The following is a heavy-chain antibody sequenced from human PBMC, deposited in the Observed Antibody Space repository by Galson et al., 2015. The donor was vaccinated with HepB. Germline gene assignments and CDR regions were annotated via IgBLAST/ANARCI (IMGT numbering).Heavy chain of an antibody. Sequence: ETLSLTCAVYTGSFSGYYWSWIRQPPGKGLEWIGEINHSGSTKYNPSLKSRLTISLDTSKNHFSLKLSSVTAADTAAYYCVRGRALFYWGQGTLVTVSS. CDR2: INHSGST. CDR1: TGSFSGYY. V-gene: IGHV4-34*01. CDR3: VRGRALFY. J-gene: IGHJ4*02. D-gene: IGHD3-10*01.